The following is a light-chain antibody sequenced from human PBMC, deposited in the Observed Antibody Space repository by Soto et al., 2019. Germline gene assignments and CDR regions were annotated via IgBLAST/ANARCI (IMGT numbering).Light chain of an antibody. CDR2: GAS. CDR1: QSVSSSY. J-gene: IGKJ1*01. V-gene: IGKV3-20*01. CDR3: QQFGSSPRT. Sequence: EIVLTQSPGTLSLSPGERATLSCRASQSVSSSYLAWYQQKPGQAPRLLIYGASSRATGIPDRFSGSGSGTDFPLTISRLEPEDFAVYYCQQFGSSPRTFGKGTRGDTK.